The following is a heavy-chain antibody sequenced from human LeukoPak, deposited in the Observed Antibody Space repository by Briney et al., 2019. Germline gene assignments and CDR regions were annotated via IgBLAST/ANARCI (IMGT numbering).Heavy chain of an antibody. V-gene: IGHV3-21*01. CDR3: ARGAQIVVAPAAQARPGPSGVDH. Sequence: PGGSLRLSXAASGFTFSSYSMNWVRQAPGKGLEWVSSISSSSSYIYYADSVKGRFTISRDNAKNSLYLQMNSLRAEDTAVYYCARGAQIVVAPAAQARPGPSGVDHWGQGTLVTVSS. D-gene: IGHD2-2*01. CDR1: GFTFSSYS. CDR2: ISSSSSYI. J-gene: IGHJ4*02.